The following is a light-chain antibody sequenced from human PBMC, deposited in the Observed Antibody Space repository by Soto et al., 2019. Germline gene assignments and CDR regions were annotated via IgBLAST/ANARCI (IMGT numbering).Light chain of an antibody. J-gene: IGKJ4*01. Sequence: EIVMTQSPATLSVSPGERATLFCRASQSINNNLAWYQQKRGQGPRLLIYGASSRATGTPARFSGSGSGTGFTLTISSLQSEDFAIYYCQQYNDWPLTFGGGTKVEIK. CDR3: QQYNDWPLT. CDR2: GAS. CDR1: QSINNN. V-gene: IGKV3-15*01.